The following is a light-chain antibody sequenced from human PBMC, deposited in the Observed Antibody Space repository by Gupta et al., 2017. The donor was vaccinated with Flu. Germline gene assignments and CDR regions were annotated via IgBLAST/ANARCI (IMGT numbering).Light chain of an antibody. Sequence: QSALPQPPSASGSPCQTVTISCSGSSSDVGGYNFVSWYQHHPGKAPKLLIYEVYKRPSGIPDRFSGSRSGNTASLTVSYLETADEADYYCASYAGRYTFLFGTGTTVTVL. CDR3: ASYAGRYTFL. V-gene: IGLV2-8*01. CDR1: SSDVGGYNF. CDR2: EVY. J-gene: IGLJ1*01.